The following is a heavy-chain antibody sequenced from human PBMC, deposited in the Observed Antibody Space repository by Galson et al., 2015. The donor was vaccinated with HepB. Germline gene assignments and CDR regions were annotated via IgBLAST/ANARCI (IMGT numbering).Heavy chain of an antibody. CDR3: AKDGWELRIFDY. J-gene: IGHJ4*02. D-gene: IGHD1-26*01. CDR2: ISGSGGST. CDR1: GFTFDDYG. Sequence: SLRLSCAASGFTFDDYGMSWVRQAPGKGLEWVSAISGSGGSTYYADSVKGRFTISRDNSKNTLYLQINSLRAEDTAVYYCAKDGWELRIFDYWGQGTLVPVSS. V-gene: IGHV3-23*01.